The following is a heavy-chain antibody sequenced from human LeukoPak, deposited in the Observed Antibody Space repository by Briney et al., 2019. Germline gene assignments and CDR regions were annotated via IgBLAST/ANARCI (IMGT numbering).Heavy chain of an antibody. CDR2: IYHSGST. V-gene: IGHV4-38-2*02. J-gene: IGHJ4*02. CDR1: GYSLSSGYY. CDR3: ARDWAGSGSFPL. Sequence: PSETLSLTCAVSGYSLSSGYYWGWIRQPPGEELEWIGSIYHSGSTYYNPSLKSRVTMSVDTSKNQFSLKLSSAAAADTAVYYCARDWAGSGSFPLWGQGTLVTVSS. D-gene: IGHD3-10*01.